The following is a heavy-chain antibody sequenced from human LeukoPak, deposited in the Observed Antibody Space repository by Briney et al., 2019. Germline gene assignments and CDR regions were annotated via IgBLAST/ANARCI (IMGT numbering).Heavy chain of an antibody. V-gene: IGHV1-69*04. CDR2: IIPILGIA. CDR1: GGTFSSYA. D-gene: IGHD6-13*01. Sequence: SVKVSCKASGGTFSSYAISWVRQAPGQGLEWMGRIIPILGIANYAQKFQGRVTITADKSTSTAYMELSSLRSEDTAVYYCAKDQTSSGYSSLDDAFDIWGRGTMVTVSS. J-gene: IGHJ3*02. CDR3: AKDQTSSGYSSLDDAFDI.